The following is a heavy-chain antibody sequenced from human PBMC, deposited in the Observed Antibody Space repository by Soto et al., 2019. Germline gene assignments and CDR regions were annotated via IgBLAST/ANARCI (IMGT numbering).Heavy chain of an antibody. CDR3: AKGGGTYDFWSGYYKLNWFDP. J-gene: IGHJ5*02. CDR1: GFTFSSYA. CDR2: ISGSGGST. D-gene: IGHD3-3*01. V-gene: IGHV3-23*01. Sequence: GGSLRLSCAASGFTFSSYAMSWVRQAPGKGLEWVSAISGSGGSTYYADSVKGRFTISRDNSKNTLYLQMNSLRAEDTAVYYCAKGGGTYDFWSGYYKLNWFDPWGQGTLVTVSS.